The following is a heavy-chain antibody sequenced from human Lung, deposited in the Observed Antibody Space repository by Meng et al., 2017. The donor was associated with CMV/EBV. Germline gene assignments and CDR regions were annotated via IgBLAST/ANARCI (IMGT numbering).Heavy chain of an antibody. V-gene: IGHV1-46*01. CDR2: ITPTGDST. J-gene: IGHJ4*02. CDR3: ARTMGYFTPDFDY. Sequence: ASVXVSCKPSGYTFTSYGISWVRQAPGQGLEWVGIITPTGDSTSYAQKFQGRVTMTRDTSTSTVYMELSSLRSEDTAVYYCARTMGYFTPDFDYWGQGTRVTVSS. D-gene: IGHD3-3*01. CDR1: GYTFTSYG.